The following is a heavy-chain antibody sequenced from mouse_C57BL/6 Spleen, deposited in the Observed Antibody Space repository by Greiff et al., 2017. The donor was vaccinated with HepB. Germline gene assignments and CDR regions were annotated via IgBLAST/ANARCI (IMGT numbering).Heavy chain of an antibody. Sequence: EVKVVESGGGLVKPGGSLKLSCAASGFTFSDYGMHWVRQAPEKGLEWVAYSSSGSSTIYYADTVKGRFTISRDNAKNTLFLQMTSLRSEDTAMYYCARPHYGSSPYFDVWGTGTTVTVSS. CDR1: GFTFSDYG. D-gene: IGHD1-1*01. CDR3: ARPHYGSSPYFDV. V-gene: IGHV5-17*01. J-gene: IGHJ1*03. CDR2: SSSGSSTI.